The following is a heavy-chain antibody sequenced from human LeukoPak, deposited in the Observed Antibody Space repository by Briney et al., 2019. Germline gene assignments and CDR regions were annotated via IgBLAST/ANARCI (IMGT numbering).Heavy chain of an antibody. CDR3: ARDLIGSFGAYGMDG. D-gene: IGHD3-10*01. V-gene: IGHV3-30*04. Sequence: GRSLRLSCAASGFTFSSYAMHWVRQAPGKGLEWVAVISYDGSNKYYADSVKGRFTISRDNSKNTLYLQMNSLRAEDTAVYYCARDLIGSFGAYGMDGWGKGTTVTVSS. CDR1: GFTFSSYA. CDR2: ISYDGSNK. J-gene: IGHJ6*04.